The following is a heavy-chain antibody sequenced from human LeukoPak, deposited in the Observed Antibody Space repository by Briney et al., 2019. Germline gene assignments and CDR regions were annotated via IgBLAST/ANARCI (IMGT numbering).Heavy chain of an antibody. CDR2: INPNSGGT. Sequence: GASVKVSCKXSGYTFTGYYMHWVRQAPGQGLEWMGRINPNSGGTNYAQKFQGRVTMTRDTSISTAYMELSRLRSDDTAVYYCARDPYCGGDCYPNDYWGQGTLVTVSS. D-gene: IGHD2-21*02. V-gene: IGHV1-2*06. J-gene: IGHJ4*02. CDR3: ARDPYCGGDCYPNDY. CDR1: GYTFTGYY.